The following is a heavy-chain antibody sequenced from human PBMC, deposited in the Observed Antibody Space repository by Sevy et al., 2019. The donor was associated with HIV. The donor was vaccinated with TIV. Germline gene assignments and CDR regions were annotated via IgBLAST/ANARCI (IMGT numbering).Heavy chain of an antibody. CDR1: GFTFNRSP. CDR2: MSYNGNKK. V-gene: IGHV3-30*04. CDR3: AREGVLFEGVIVGYGMDV. J-gene: IGHJ6*02. D-gene: IGHD3-16*01. Sequence: GGSLRLSCAASGFTFNRSPMHWVRQAPGKGLEWVAVMSYNGNKKYNGDSVKGRFTISRDDSKTTLYLQMNSLRPEDTAVYYCAREGVLFEGVIVGYGMDVWGQGTTVTVSS.